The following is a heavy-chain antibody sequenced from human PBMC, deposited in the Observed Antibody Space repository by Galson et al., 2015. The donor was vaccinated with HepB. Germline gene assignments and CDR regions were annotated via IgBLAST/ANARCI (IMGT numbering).Heavy chain of an antibody. J-gene: IGHJ4*02. CDR2: IKRNSEGGTT. Sequence: SLRLSCAASGFAFSNAWMSWVRQAPGKGLEWVGRIKRNSEGGTTDYAAPVKGRFTVSRDDSKNTLYLQMNSLKTEDTAVYYCATSTSRWDYFDYWGKGTLVTVSS. V-gene: IGHV3-15*01. CDR1: GFAFSNAW. CDR3: ATSTSRWDYFDY. D-gene: IGHD6-13*01.